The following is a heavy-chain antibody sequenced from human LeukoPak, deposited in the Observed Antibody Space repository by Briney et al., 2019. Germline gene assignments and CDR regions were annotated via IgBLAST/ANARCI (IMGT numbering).Heavy chain of an antibody. V-gene: IGHV3-23*01. CDR2: ISGGGGST. J-gene: IGHJ4*02. CDR1: GFTFSSYA. Sequence: GGSLRLSCAASGFTFSSYAMSWVRQAPGKGPEWVSSISGGGGSTYYADSVKGRFTVSGDNSKNTLYLQMNSLRGEDTAVYYCAKGHDYWGQGTLVTVSS. CDR3: AKGHDY.